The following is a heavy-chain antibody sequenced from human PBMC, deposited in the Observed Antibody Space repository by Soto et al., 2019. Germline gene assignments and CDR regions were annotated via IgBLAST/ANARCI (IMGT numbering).Heavy chain of an antibody. CDR3: ARSSSSAGVGYYYYMDV. CDR1: GGTFSSYT. J-gene: IGHJ6*03. Sequence: ASVKVSCKASGGTFSSYTISWVRQAPGQGLEWMGRIIPILGIANYAQKFQGRVTITADKSTSTAYMELSSLRSEDTAVYYCARSSSSAGVGYYYYMDVWGKGTTVTVSS. D-gene: IGHD6-6*01. CDR2: IIPILGIA. V-gene: IGHV1-69*02.